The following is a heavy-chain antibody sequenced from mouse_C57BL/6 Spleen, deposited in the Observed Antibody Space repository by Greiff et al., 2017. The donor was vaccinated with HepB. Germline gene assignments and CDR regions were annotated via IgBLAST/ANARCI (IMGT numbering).Heavy chain of an antibody. J-gene: IGHJ1*03. CDR2: INYDGSST. V-gene: IGHV5-16*01. Sequence: EVKLVESEGGLVQPGSSMKLSCTASGFTFSDYYMAWVRQVPEKGLEWVANINYDGSSTYYLDSLKSRFIISRDNAKNILYLQMSSLKSEDTATYYCARGDYYGSRWYFDVWGTGTTVTVSS. D-gene: IGHD1-1*01. CDR1: GFTFSDYY. CDR3: ARGDYYGSRWYFDV.